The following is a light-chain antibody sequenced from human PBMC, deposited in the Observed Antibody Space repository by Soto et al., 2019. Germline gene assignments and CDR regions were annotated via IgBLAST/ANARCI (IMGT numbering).Light chain of an antibody. CDR2: EVS. CDR1: SSDVGGYNY. Sequence: QSALTQPASVSGSPGQSITISCTGTSSDVGGYNYVSWYQQHPGKAPKLMIYEVSNRPSGVSNRFSGSKSGNTGSLTISGLQAEDEADYYCSSYTSSRTYVFGIGTKVTVL. V-gene: IGLV2-14*01. CDR3: SSYTSSRTYV. J-gene: IGLJ1*01.